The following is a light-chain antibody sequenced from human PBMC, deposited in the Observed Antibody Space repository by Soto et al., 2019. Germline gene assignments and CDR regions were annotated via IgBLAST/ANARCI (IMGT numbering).Light chain of an antibody. CDR2: GAS. V-gene: IGKV3-15*01. Sequence: EIVMTQSPATLSVSPGERATLSCRASQSVSSNLAWYQQKPGQAPRLLIYGASARATDVPARFSGSGSGTDFTLTISSLQSEDFAVYYCQHYHNWLITFGQGTRLEI. CDR3: QHYHNWLIT. J-gene: IGKJ5*01. CDR1: QSVSSN.